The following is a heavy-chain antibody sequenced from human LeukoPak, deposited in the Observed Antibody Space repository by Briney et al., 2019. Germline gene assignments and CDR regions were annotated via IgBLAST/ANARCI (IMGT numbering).Heavy chain of an antibody. CDR2: ISSSSSYI. J-gene: IGHJ4*02. CDR1: GFTSSIYS. Sequence: GGSLRLSCAASGFTSSIYSMNWVRQAPGKGLEWVSSISSSSSYIYYADSVKGRFTISRDNAKNSLYLQMNSLRAEDTAVYYCARHYDSSGLDYWAREPWSPSPQ. D-gene: IGHD3-22*01. CDR3: ARHYDSSGLDY. V-gene: IGHV3-21*01.